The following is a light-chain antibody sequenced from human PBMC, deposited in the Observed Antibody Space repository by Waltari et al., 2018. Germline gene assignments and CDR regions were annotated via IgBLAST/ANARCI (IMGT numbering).Light chain of an antibody. V-gene: IGKV3-20*01. J-gene: IGKJ1*01. CDR2: AAS. CDR1: QSISKY. Sequence: VLTQSLGTLSVAPGERATLSCRASQSISKYLVWYQQRPGHAPRLLIYAASTRATGIPDRFSGSGFGTDFTLTISRLEPEDFAMYYCQNHERLPATFGQGTKVEIK. CDR3: QNHERLPAT.